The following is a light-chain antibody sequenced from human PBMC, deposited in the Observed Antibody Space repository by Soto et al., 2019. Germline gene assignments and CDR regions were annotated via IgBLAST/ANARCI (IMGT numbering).Light chain of an antibody. CDR2: DTS. V-gene: IGLV7-46*01. CDR1: TGAVTSGHY. CDR3: LVIYSGVGEV. Sequence: QAVVTQEPSLTVSPGGTVTLTCGSRTGAVTSGHYPHWFQQRPGQAPRTLMYDTSNKQSWTPARFSGSLLGGKAALTLSGAQPEDEADYYCLVIYSGVGEVFGTGTKVTVL. J-gene: IGLJ1*01.